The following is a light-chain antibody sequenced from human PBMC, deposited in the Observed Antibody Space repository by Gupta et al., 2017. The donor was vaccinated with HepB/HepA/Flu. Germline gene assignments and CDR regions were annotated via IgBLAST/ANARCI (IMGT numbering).Light chain of an antibody. V-gene: IGKV3-15*01. CDR3: QQHNNWPPWT. J-gene: IGKJ1*01. CDR1: QSVSSN. Sequence: EIVMTQSPATLSVSPGERATLSCRASQSVSSNLAWYQQKHGQAPRILIYGASTRATGIPARCSGSGCGTEFTLTISSRQSEDFAVYFCQQHNNWPPWTFGQGTKVEIK. CDR2: GAS.